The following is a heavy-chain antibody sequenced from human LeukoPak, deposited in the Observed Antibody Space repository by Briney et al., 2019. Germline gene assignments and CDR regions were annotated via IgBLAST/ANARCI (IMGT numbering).Heavy chain of an antibody. CDR3: ARDGGYGHYDY. Sequence: SETLSLTCAVSGGSISSGDYSWSWIRQPPGKGLEWIGYIYHSGRTFYNPSLKSRVTMSVDTSKNQISLEVTSVTAADTAVYYCARDGGYGHYDYWGRGTLVTVSS. D-gene: IGHD5-18*01. CDR1: GGSISSGDYS. CDR2: IYHSGRT. J-gene: IGHJ4*02. V-gene: IGHV4-30-2*01.